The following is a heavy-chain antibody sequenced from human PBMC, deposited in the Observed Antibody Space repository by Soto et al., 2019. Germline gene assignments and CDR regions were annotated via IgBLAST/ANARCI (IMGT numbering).Heavy chain of an antibody. CDR2: ISYDGSNK. D-gene: IGHD6-6*01. Sequence: GGSLRLSCAASGFTFSSYGMHWVRQAPGKGLEWVAVISYDGSNKYYADSVKGRFTISRDNSKNTLYLQMNSLRAEDMAVYYCAKNPLKQLVYYFDYWGQGTLVTVSS. J-gene: IGHJ4*02. CDR1: GFTFSSYG. V-gene: IGHV3-30*18. CDR3: AKNPLKQLVYYFDY.